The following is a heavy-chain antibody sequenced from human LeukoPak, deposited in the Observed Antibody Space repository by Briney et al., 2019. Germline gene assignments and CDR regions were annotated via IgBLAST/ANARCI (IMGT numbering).Heavy chain of an antibody. Sequence: SQTLPLTCTVSGGSTSRGSYYWSWIRQPAGKGLEWIGRIYTSGSTNYNPSLKSRVTISVDTSKNQLSLKLSSVTAADTAVYYCARDRFGLVVPAAILNYWGQGTLVTVSS. V-gene: IGHV4-61*02. CDR2: IYTSGST. J-gene: IGHJ4*02. CDR3: ARDRFGLVVPAAILNY. CDR1: GGSTSRGSYY. D-gene: IGHD2-2*02.